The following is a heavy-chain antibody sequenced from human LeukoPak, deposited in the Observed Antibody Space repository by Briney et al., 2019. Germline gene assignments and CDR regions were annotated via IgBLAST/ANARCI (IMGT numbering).Heavy chain of an antibody. V-gene: IGHV1-46*01. J-gene: IGHJ4*02. Sequence: ASVKVSCKALGYPFTAFSLHWVRQAPGQRPEGMAIIKPGIFTTTYAQKLQDRITVTSDTSTATVYMELRSLRLEDTAVYFCARDWAHGSFDLWGQGTLVTVSS. CDR1: GYPFTAFS. CDR3: ARDWAHGSFDL. CDR2: IKPGIFTT. D-gene: IGHD3-16*01.